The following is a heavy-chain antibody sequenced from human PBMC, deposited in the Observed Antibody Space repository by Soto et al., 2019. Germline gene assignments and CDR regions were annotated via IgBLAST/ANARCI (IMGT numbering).Heavy chain of an antibody. Sequence: QVQLVQSGAEVKKPGASVKVSCEASGYTFSTYEMHWVRQAPGQRPEWMGWINGGNGKSKYSETLQGRVTFTRDTSASTAYMELTRPRFEDTAVYYCARGGGATFAHYYYYMDVWGTGTTVTVSS. D-gene: IGHD1-26*01. J-gene: IGHJ6*03. CDR1: GYTFSTYE. CDR3: ARGGGATFAHYYYYMDV. CDR2: INGGNGKS. V-gene: IGHV1-3*01.